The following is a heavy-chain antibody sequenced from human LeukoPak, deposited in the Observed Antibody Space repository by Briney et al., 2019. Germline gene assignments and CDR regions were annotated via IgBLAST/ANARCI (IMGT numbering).Heavy chain of an antibody. V-gene: IGHV4-4*07. D-gene: IGHD6-13*01. J-gene: IGHJ1*01. CDR2: IYTSGST. CDR3: ARGDSSSSSAEYFQH. CDR1: GGSINSYY. Sequence: RPSETLSLTCTVSGGSINSYYWSWIRQPAGKGLEWIGRIYTSGSTNYNPSLKSRVTMSVDTSKNQFSLKLSSVTAADTAVYYCARGDSSSSSAEYFQHWGQGTLVTVSS.